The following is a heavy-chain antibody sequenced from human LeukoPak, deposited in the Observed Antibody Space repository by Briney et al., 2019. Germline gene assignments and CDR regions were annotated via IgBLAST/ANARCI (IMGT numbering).Heavy chain of an antibody. CDR1: GFTFSSYW. CDR2: IKQDGSEK. CDR3: ASLGITGTHDNWFDP. D-gene: IGHD1-20*01. V-gene: IGHV3-7*01. J-gene: IGHJ5*02. Sequence: GGSLRLSCAASGFTFSSYWMSWVRQAPGKGLEGVANIKQDGSEKYYVDSVKGRFTISRDNAKNSLYLQMNSLRAEDTAVYYCASLGITGTHDNWFDPWGQGTLVTVSS.